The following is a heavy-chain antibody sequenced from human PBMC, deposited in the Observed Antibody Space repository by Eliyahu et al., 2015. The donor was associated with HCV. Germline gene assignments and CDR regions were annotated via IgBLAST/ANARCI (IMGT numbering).Heavy chain of an antibody. CDR2: IKSKTDGGTT. CDR1: GFTFNXAW. CDR3: TSEGGHRPGTIYSGYGRVDY. J-gene: IGHJ4*02. D-gene: IGHD5-12*01. V-gene: IGHV3-15*01. Sequence: EVQLVESGGGLVKPGGSLRLSCAASGFTFNXAWMXWVRQAPGKGLGWVGRIKSKTDGGTTDYAAPVKGRFTISRDDSKSTLYLQMNSLKTEDTALYYCTSEGGHRPGTIYSGYGRVDYWGQGTLVTVSS.